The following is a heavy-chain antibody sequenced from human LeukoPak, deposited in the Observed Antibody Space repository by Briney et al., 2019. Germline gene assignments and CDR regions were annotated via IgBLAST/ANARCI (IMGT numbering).Heavy chain of an antibody. V-gene: IGHV1-46*01. CDR3: ARQYPLDYYCYYYMDV. CDR2: INPSGGST. J-gene: IGHJ6*03. CDR1: GYTFTSYY. D-gene: IGHD2/OR15-2a*01. Sequence: GASVKVSCKASGYTFTSYYMHWVRQAPGQGLEWMGIINPSGGSTSYAQKFQGRVTMTRDTSTSTVYMELSSLRSEDTAVYYCARQYPLDYYCYYYMDVWGKGTTVTVSS.